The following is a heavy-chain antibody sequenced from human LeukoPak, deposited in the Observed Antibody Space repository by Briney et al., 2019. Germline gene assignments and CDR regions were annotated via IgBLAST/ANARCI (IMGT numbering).Heavy chain of an antibody. CDR1: GYTFTSYD. Sequence: ASVKVSRKASGYTFTSYDINWVRQATGQGLEWMGWMNPNSGNTGYAQKFQGRVTMTRNTSISTAYMELSSLRSEDTAVYYCARGMGCSSTSCYNDYYYYGMDVWGQGTTVTVSS. CDR2: MNPNSGNT. CDR3: ARGMGCSSTSCYNDYYYYGMDV. D-gene: IGHD2-2*02. V-gene: IGHV1-8*01. J-gene: IGHJ6*02.